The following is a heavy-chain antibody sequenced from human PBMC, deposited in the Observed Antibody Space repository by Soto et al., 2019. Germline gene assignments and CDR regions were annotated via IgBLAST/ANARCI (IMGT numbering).Heavy chain of an antibody. CDR1: GVSITSGSYY. V-gene: IGHV4-30-4*01. CDR2: RYYSGNT. CDR3: ARWGYDTSGQTFIGWGPDG. D-gene: IGHD3-22*01. Sequence: HVQLQESGPGPVTPSQTLSLSCTVSGVSITSGSYYWTWVRQSPGKGMDWIGYRYYSGNTYYNPSLNGRATISVDTSNNQFYLKLTSVTAADTAVYYGARWGYDTSGQTFIGWGPDGWGQGTLGPGSS. J-gene: IGHJ4*02.